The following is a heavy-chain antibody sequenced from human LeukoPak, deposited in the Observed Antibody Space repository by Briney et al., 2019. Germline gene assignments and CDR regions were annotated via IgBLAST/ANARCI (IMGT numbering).Heavy chain of an antibody. CDR2: IIPILGIA. V-gene: IGHV1-69*04. D-gene: IGHD3-22*01. J-gene: IGHJ3*02. CDR3: AEGEYYYDSSGYSPDAFDI. Sequence: SVKVSCKASGGTFSSYAISWVRQAPGQGLEWMGRIIPILGIANYAQKFQGRVTITADKSTSTAYMELSSLRSEDTAVYYCAEGEYYYDSSGYSPDAFDIWGQGTMVTVSS. CDR1: GGTFSSYA.